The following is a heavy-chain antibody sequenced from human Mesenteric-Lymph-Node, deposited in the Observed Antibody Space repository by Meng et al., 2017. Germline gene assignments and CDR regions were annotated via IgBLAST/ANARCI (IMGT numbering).Heavy chain of an antibody. V-gene: IGHV3-48*03. J-gene: IGHJ3*02. CDR1: GFTFSSYE. CDR2: ISSSGSTI. Sequence: GESLKISCAASGFTFSSYEMNWVRQAPGKGLEWVSYISSSGSTIYYADSVKGRFTISRDSAKNSLYLQMNSLRAEDTAVYYCARDFRYYYDGSGYYGPINDAFDIWGQETMVT. D-gene: IGHD3-22*01. CDR3: ARDFRYYYDGSGYYGPINDAFDI.